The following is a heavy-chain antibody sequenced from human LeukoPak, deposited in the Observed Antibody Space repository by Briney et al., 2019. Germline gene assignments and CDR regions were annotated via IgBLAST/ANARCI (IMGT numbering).Heavy chain of an antibody. D-gene: IGHD3-3*01. V-gene: IGHV3-23*01. J-gene: IGHJ3*02. CDR3: AKDTGRFLEWFQGGAFDI. CDR1: GFTFSSYA. CDR2: ISGSGGST. Sequence: PGGSLRLSCATSGFTFSSYAMSWVRQAPGKGLEWVSAISGSGGSTYYVDSVKGRFTISRDNSKNTLYLQMNSLRAEDTAVYYCAKDTGRFLEWFQGGAFDIWGQGTMVTVSS.